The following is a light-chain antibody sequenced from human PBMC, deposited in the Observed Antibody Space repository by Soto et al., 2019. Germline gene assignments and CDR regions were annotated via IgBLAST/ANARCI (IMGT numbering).Light chain of an antibody. CDR3: QQYNNWPSIT. V-gene: IGKV1-39*02. CDR2: TAS. CDR1: QTIISY. Sequence: GDIVTITCRASQTIISYLNWYQQKPGKAPKLLIYTASSLESGVPSRFTGSGSGTEFTLTISSLQSEDFAVYYCQQYNNWPSITFGQGTRLEIK. J-gene: IGKJ5*01.